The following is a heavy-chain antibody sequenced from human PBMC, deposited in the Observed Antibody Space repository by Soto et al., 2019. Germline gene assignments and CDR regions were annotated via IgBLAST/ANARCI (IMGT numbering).Heavy chain of an antibody. V-gene: IGHV3-15*01. CDR1: GFTFSNAW. J-gene: IGHJ6*03. D-gene: IGHD4-17*01. Sequence: GGSLRLSCAASGFTFSNAWMSWVRQAPGKGLEWVGRIKSKTDGGTTDYAAPVKGRLPISRDDSKNTLYLQMNSLKTEDTAVYYCTTGSVTTNFGFVFYYYYYYMDVWGKGTTVTVSS. CDR2: IKSKTDGGTT. CDR3: TTGSVTTNFGFVFYYYYYYMDV.